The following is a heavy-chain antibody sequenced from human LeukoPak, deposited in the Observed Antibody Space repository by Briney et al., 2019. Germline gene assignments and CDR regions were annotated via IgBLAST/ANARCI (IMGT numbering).Heavy chain of an antibody. CDR3: ARARQVWFGELLYPGYGGNWFDP. Sequence: ASVKVSCKASGYTFTSYGISWVRQAPGQGLEWMGIINPSGGSTSYAQKFQGRVTMTRDTSTSTVYMELSSLRSEDTAVYYCARARQVWFGELLYPGYGGNWFDPWGQGTLVTVSS. V-gene: IGHV1-46*01. J-gene: IGHJ5*02. CDR1: GYTFTSYG. CDR2: INPSGGST. D-gene: IGHD3-10*01.